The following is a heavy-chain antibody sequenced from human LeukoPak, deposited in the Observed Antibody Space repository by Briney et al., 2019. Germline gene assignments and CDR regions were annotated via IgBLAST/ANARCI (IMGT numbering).Heavy chain of an antibody. V-gene: IGHV3-53*04. J-gene: IGHJ5*02. Sequence: QTGGSLRLSCAASGFTVRNNHMSWVRQAPGEGLEWVSVIDSRDNTYHADSVKGRFTISRHTSKNTLYLQMNSLRAEDTAVYYCARESTPLRGAFDPWGPGTLVTVSS. CDR1: GFTVRNNH. D-gene: IGHD5-24*01. CDR3: ARESTPLRGAFDP. CDR2: IDSRDNT.